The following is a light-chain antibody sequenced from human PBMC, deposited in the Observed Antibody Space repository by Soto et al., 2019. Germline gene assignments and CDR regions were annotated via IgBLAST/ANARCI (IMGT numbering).Light chain of an antibody. CDR2: DAS. CDR3: QQRRSWPRT. J-gene: IGKJ1*01. CDR1: QSVSSS. V-gene: IGKV3-11*01. Sequence: EIVLTQSACTLSLSPGERVTLSCRASQSVSSSLAWYQQKPGQAPRLLIYDASSRATGIPARFSGSGSGTDFTLTISSLEPEDFAIYYCQQRRSWPRTFGQGTKVDIK.